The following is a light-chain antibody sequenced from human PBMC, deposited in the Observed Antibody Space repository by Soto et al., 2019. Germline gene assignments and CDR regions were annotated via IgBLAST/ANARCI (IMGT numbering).Light chain of an antibody. CDR2: EVS. V-gene: IGLV2-8*01. Sequence: QSALTQPPSASGSPGQSVTISCTGTSSDVGGYNSVSWYQQHPGKAPKLMIYEVSKRPSGVPDRFSASKSGNTASLTVSGLQADDEADYYCSSYAGSNNVVFGGGTKLTVL. CDR1: SSDVGGYNS. J-gene: IGLJ2*01. CDR3: SSYAGSNNVV.